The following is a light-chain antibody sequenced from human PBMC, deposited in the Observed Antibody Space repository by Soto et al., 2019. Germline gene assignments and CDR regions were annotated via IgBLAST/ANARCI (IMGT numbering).Light chain of an antibody. CDR2: GAS. CDR1: QSVSSN. V-gene: IGKV3D-15*01. CDR3: LQYNNWPIT. J-gene: IGKJ5*01. Sequence: EIVMTQSPATLSVSPGERATLSCRASQSVSSNLAWYQQKPGQAPRLLIYGASTRATDIPPRFSGSGSGTEFTLTISSLQSEDFAVYYCLQYNNWPITFGQGTRLEIK.